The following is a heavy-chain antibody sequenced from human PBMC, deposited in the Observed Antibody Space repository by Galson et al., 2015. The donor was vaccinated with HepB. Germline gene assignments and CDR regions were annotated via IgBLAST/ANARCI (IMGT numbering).Heavy chain of an antibody. CDR2: IDPSDSYT. CDR3: ARSADRIAAAGTYYYYYGMDV. D-gene: IGHD6-13*01. CDR1: GYSFTSYW. Sequence: QSGAEVKKPGESLRISCKGSGYSFTSYWISWVRQMPGKGLEWMGRIDPSDSYTNYSPSFQGHVTISAGKSISTAYLQWSSLKASDTAMYYCARSADRIAAAGTYYYYYGMDVWGQGTTVTVSS. V-gene: IGHV5-10-1*01. J-gene: IGHJ6*02.